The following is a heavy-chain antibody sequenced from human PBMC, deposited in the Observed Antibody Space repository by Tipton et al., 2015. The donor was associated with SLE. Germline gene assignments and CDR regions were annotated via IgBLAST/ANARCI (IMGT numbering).Heavy chain of an antibody. Sequence: QSGAEVKKPGASVKVSCKAPGYTFTSYDINWVRQATGQGLEWMGWMNPNSGNTGYAQKFQGRVTMTRNTSISTAYMELSSLRSEDTAVYYCARAELEYSSSWWSSWGQGTLVTVSS. J-gene: IGHJ4*02. CDR2: MNPNSGNT. CDR3: ARAELEYSSSWWSS. CDR1: GYTFTSYD. D-gene: IGHD6-13*01. V-gene: IGHV1-8*01.